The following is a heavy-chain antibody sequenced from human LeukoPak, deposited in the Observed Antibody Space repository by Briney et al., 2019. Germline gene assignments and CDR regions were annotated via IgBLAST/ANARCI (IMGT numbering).Heavy chain of an antibody. CDR3: AREGYYGSGSPPSLYFDY. Sequence: GGSLRLSCAASRFTFRNYVIHWVRQAPGKGLEWVAVTSSDLNVKLYADSVKGRFTIPRDNSRSTLYLQMNSLRPEDTAIYYCAREGYYGSGSPPSLYFDYWGQGTLVTVSS. CDR2: TSSDLNVK. D-gene: IGHD3-10*01. V-gene: IGHV3-30-3*01. CDR1: RFTFRNYV. J-gene: IGHJ4*02.